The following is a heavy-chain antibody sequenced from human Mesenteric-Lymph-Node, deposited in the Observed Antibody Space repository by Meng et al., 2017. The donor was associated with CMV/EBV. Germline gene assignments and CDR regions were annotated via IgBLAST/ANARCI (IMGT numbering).Heavy chain of an antibody. D-gene: IGHD1-26*01. Sequence: CKASGYTLIDYYLHWVRQAAGQGLEWMGWVNPNNGGIIYAQKFHGRVTMTRDTSIGTAYMELSRLTSDDTAVYYCARDRELGFSDYWGQGTLVTVSS. V-gene: IGHV1-2*02. CDR3: ARDRELGFSDY. CDR1: GYTLIDYY. J-gene: IGHJ4*02. CDR2: VNPNNGGI.